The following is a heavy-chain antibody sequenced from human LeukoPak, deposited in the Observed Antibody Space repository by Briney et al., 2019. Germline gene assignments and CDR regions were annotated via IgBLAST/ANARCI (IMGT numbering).Heavy chain of an antibody. CDR3: ATELSHCSGGSCRTGDPYYFDY. V-gene: IGHV1-18*01. CDR2: ISAYNGNT. CDR1: GYTFTSYG. J-gene: IGHJ4*02. Sequence: GASVKVSCKASGYTFTSYGVNWVRQAPGQGLEWMGWISAYNGNTKYAQKFQGRVTMTEDTSTDTAYMELSSLRSEDTAVYYCATELSHCSGGSCRTGDPYYFDYWGQGTLVTVSS. D-gene: IGHD2-15*01.